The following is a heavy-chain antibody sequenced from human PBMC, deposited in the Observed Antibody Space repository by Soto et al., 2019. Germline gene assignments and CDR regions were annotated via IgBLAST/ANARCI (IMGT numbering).Heavy chain of an antibody. CDR2: VGTSGNTK. Sequence: EVQLVESGGGLEQPGGSLRLSCAASGFTFSSYEMNWVRQAPGKGLEWVSYVGTSGNTKYYADSVKGRFTISRDNAKNSLYLQMNSLRAEDTDVYYCARGLEYYFEPGVFDIWGQGTMVTVSS. CDR1: GFTFSSYE. J-gene: IGHJ3*02. D-gene: IGHD3-22*01. CDR3: ARGLEYYFEPGVFDI. V-gene: IGHV3-48*03.